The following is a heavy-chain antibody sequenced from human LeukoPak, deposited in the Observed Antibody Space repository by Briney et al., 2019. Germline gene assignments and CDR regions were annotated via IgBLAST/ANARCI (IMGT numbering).Heavy chain of an antibody. CDR2: ISYDGSNK. CDR1: GFTFSSYG. CDR3: AMMTTVTTGGFDD. V-gene: IGHV3-30*03. J-gene: IGHJ4*02. D-gene: IGHD4-17*01. Sequence: PGGSLRLSCPASGFTFSSYGMHWVRQAPGKGLEWVAVISYDGSNKYYADSGKGGFTISSENYKNTQFLPMNSLTAEETAEYCCAMMTTVTTGGFDDWGQGTLVTVSS.